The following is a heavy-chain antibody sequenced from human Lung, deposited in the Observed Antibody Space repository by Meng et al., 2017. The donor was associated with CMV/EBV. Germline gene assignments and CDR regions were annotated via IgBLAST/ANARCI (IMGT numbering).Heavy chain of an antibody. Sequence: SETLSLTCTVSGCSVSSGSYYWSWIRQRPGKGLEWIGYVHYSGSTNYNPSLKSRVTISLDTSKNQFSQRLSSVTAADTAVYFCARFLDSWFYFDSWGQGTPVTVSS. CDR2: VHYSGST. D-gene: IGHD6-13*01. V-gene: IGHV4-61*01. CDR3: ARFLDSWFYFDS. CDR1: GCSVSSGSYY. J-gene: IGHJ4*02.